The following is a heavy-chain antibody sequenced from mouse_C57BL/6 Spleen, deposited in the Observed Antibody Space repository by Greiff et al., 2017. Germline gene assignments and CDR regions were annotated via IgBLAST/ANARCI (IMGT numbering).Heavy chain of an antibody. V-gene: IGHV7-3*01. CDR2: IRNIANGYTT. Sequence: EVQVVESGGGLVQPGGSLSLSCAASGFTFTDSYMSWVRQPPGKALEWLGVIRNIANGYTTEYSASVKGRFTISRDTSQSILYLQMNALRAEDSATYYCARLYGNYVWDFDVWGTGTTVTVSS. CDR3: ARLYGNYVWDFDV. CDR1: GFTFTDSY. J-gene: IGHJ1*03. D-gene: IGHD2-1*01.